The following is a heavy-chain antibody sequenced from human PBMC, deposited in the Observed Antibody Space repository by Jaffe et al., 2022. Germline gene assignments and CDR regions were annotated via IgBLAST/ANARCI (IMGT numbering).Heavy chain of an antibody. CDR2: ISSSSSYI. CDR1: GFTFSSYS. J-gene: IGHJ4*02. D-gene: IGHD2-2*02. V-gene: IGHV3-21*01. Sequence: EVQLVESGGGLVKPGGSLRLSCAASGFTFSSYSMNWVRQAPGKGLEWVSSISSSSSYIYYADSVKGRFTISRDNAKNSLYLQMNSLRAEDTAVYYCARGRGYCSSTSCYIPSDYWGQGTLVTVSS. CDR3: ARGRGYCSSTSCYIPSDY.